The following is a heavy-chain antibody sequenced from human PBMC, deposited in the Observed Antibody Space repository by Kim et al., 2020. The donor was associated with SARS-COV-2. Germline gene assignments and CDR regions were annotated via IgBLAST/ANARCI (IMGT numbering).Heavy chain of an antibody. V-gene: IGHV7-4-1*02. Sequence: ASVKVSCKASGYTFTSYAMNWVRQAPGQGLEWMGWINTNTGNPTYAQGFTGRFVFSLDTSVSTAYLQISSLKAEDTAVYYCAREHYDILTGGGGWFDPWGQGTLVTVSS. CDR3: AREHYDILTGGGGWFDP. J-gene: IGHJ5*02. CDR2: INTNTGNP. D-gene: IGHD3-9*01. CDR1: GYTFTSYA.